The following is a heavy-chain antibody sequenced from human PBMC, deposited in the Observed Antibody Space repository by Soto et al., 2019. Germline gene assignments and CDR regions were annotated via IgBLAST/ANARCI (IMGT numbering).Heavy chain of an antibody. CDR2: ISGSGGST. Sequence: EVQLLESGGGLVQPGGSLRLSCAASGFTFSSYAMSWVHQAPGKGLEWVSAISGSGGSTYYADSVKGRFTISRDNSKNTLYLQMNSLRAEDTAVYYCAKTGYDSSGYYRRYFDLWGRGTLVTVSS. CDR1: GFTFSSYA. J-gene: IGHJ2*01. V-gene: IGHV3-23*01. CDR3: AKTGYDSSGYYRRYFDL. D-gene: IGHD3-22*01.